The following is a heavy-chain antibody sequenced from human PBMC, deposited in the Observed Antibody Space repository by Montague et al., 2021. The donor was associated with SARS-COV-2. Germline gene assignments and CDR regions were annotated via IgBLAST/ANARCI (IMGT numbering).Heavy chain of an antibody. V-gene: IGHV6-1*01. CDR2: TCYRSEWYF. CDR3: ARYSYSGTYFGLNDAFDI. D-gene: IGHD1-26*01. Sequence: WAISGDSVSSNNAAWNWIRQSPSRGLEWLGRTCYRSEWYFDYAISLRGRITINPDTSKNQFSLQLDSVTLDDTAVYYCARYSYSGTYFGLNDAFDIWGQGTLVTVSS. J-gene: IGHJ3*02. CDR1: GDSVSSNNAA.